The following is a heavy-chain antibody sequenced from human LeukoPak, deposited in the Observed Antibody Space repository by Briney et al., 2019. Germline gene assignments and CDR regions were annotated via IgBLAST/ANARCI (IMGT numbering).Heavy chain of an antibody. CDR2: IYYSGST. CDR1: GGSISSYY. V-gene: IGHV4-59*01. J-gene: IGHJ6*03. CDR3: ARDRALTRSYYMDV. D-gene: IGHD4-11*01. Sequence: SETLSLTCTVSGGSISSYYWNWIRQPPGKGLEWIGYIYYSGSTNYNPSLKSRVTISVDTSKNQFSLKLSSVAAADTAVYYCARDRALTRSYYMDVWGKGTTVTVSS.